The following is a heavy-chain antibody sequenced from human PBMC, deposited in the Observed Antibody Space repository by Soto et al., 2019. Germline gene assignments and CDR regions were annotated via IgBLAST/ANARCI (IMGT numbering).Heavy chain of an antibody. CDR2: INPSGGST. J-gene: IGHJ6*02. CDR3: AREKGTALDGMDV. V-gene: IGHV1-46*01. Sequence: GASVKDSCKASGYTFTSYAISWVRQAPGQGLEWMGIINPSGGSTSYAQKFQGRVTMTRDTSTSTVYMELSSLRSEDTAVYYCAREKGTALDGMDVWGQGTTVTVSS. CDR1: GYTFTSYA. D-gene: IGHD6-19*01.